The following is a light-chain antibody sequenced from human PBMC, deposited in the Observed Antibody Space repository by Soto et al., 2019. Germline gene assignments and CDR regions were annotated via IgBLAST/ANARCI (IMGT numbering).Light chain of an antibody. CDR2: KAS. Sequence: DMQMTQSPSTLSASVGDRVTITCRASQGISTWLAWYQQKPGKAPKLLIYKASSLESGVPSRFSGSGSGTEFTLTISSLQPDDSATYYCQQYNSYTWTFGQGTKVEIK. V-gene: IGKV1-5*03. CDR3: QQYNSYTWT. CDR1: QGISTW. J-gene: IGKJ1*01.